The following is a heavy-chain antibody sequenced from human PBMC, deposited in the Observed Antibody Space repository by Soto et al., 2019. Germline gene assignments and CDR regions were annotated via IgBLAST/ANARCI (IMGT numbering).Heavy chain of an antibody. Sequence: QVQLQESGPGLVRPSETLSLTCTVADDSVSSGSHHWNWIRQAPGQGLEWIGSIYFTGRTNHNPSLKSRVTISVDTSKNHLSLNLTSVTAADTAVYYCARDLVAIGGRVYAFDLWGQGTMVTVSS. V-gene: IGHV4-61*03. CDR1: DDSVSSGSHH. CDR3: ARDLVAIGGRVYAFDL. D-gene: IGHD2-21*01. J-gene: IGHJ3*01. CDR2: IYFTGRT.